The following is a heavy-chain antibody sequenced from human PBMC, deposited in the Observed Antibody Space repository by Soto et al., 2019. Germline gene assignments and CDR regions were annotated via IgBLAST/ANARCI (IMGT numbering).Heavy chain of an antibody. D-gene: IGHD3-22*01. CDR1: GFTSSSYW. CDR3: ARDTYYYDSSDHFSADAFDI. CDR2: ISNDGSST. V-gene: IGHV3-74*01. Sequence: EVQLVESGGGLVQPGGSLRLSCAASGFTSSSYWIHWVRQAPGKGLVWVSRISNDGSSTNYADSVKGRFTISRDNAKNTVYLKMNSLRDEDTAVYYCARDTYYYDSSDHFSADAFDIWGQGTMVTVSS. J-gene: IGHJ3*02.